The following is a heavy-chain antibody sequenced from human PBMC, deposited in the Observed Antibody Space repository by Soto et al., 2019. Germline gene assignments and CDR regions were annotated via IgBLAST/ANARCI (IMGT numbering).Heavy chain of an antibody. CDR2: IGADNGDT. CDR1: GYTFSTYG. J-gene: IGHJ4*02. D-gene: IGHD3-10*01. V-gene: IGHV1-18*01. Sequence: QVQLVQSGAEVKKPGASVKVSCKASGYTFSTYGFSWVRQAPGQGLEWMGWIGADNGDTNYAQNFQGRVTMTTDTSTSTSYMESRSLTSDDTAVYCCERDWSGEEGFDPGGQGTLVTVSS. CDR3: ERDWSGEEGFDP.